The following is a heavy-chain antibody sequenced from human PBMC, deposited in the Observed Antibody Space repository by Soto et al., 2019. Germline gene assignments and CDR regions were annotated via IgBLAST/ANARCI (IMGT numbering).Heavy chain of an antibody. D-gene: IGHD1-26*01. J-gene: IGHJ2*01. V-gene: IGHV1-18*04. CDR3: AGDVGGGTYPWFFDL. CDR2: ISGYNGNI. CDR1: GYTSSIYG. Sequence: QGQLVQSGAEVKKPGASVNVSCKASGYTSSIYGISWVRQAPGQGLEWMAWISGYNGNIKYAQKFQGRVTVATDTTTTGAYMELRSMRSDDTAVYYCAGDVGGGTYPWFFDLWGRGTLVTVSS.